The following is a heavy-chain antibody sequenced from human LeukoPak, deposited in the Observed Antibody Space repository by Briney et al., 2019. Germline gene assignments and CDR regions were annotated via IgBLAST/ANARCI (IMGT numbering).Heavy chain of an antibody. CDR1: GASVSSGNYF. Sequence: SQTLSLTCSVSGASVSSGNYFWTWIRQPTGKGLEWIGRLSTSGNTNYNPSLESRVAISGDTSKNQFSLQLRSVTAADTAAYYCTRALCINGVCEWFDPWGQGTLVTVSS. J-gene: IGHJ5*02. V-gene: IGHV4-61*02. CDR2: LSTSGNT. CDR3: TRALCINGVCEWFDP. D-gene: IGHD2-8*01.